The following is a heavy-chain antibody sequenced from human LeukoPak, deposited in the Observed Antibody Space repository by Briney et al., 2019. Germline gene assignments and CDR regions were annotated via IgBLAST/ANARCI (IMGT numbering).Heavy chain of an antibody. J-gene: IGHJ4*02. CDR3: ARTTRIFFPTSGFDY. V-gene: IGHV3-30-3*01. D-gene: IGHD2-15*01. Sequence: PGGSLRLSCAASGFTFSSYAMHWVRQAPGKGLEWVAVISYDGSNKYYADSVKSRFTISRDNSKNTLYLQMNSLRVEDSAVYYCARTTRIFFPTSGFDYWGQGTLVTVSS. CDR2: ISYDGSNK. CDR1: GFTFSSYA.